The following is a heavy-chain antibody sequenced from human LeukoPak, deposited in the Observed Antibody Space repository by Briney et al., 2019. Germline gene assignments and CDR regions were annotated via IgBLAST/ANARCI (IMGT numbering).Heavy chain of an antibody. J-gene: IGHJ4*02. CDR2: ITSNGGKT. Sequence: GGSLRLSCSASGLTFSTFAMHWVRQAPGKGPEYVSGITSNGGKTYYADSVKGRFTISRDNSKNTLYLKMNSLRAEDTAVYYCAKEGSNGDFDYWGQGTLVTVSS. D-gene: IGHD1-26*01. CDR3: AKEGSNGDFDY. CDR1: GLTFSTFA. V-gene: IGHV3-64*04.